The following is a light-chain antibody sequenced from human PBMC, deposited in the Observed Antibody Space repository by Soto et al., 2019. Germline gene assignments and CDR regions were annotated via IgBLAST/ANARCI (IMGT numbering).Light chain of an antibody. CDR2: EDN. Sequence: FMLTQPHSVSESPGKTVTISCTRSSGSIASNYVQWYQQRPGSAPTTVIYEDNQRPSGVPDRFSGSIDSSSNSASLTISGLKTEDEADYCCQSYDSSNPWVFGGGTQLTVL. J-gene: IGLJ3*02. CDR1: SGSIASNY. V-gene: IGLV6-57*04. CDR3: QSYDSSNPWV.